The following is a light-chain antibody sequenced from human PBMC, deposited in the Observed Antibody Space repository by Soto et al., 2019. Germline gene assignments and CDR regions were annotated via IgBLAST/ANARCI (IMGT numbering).Light chain of an antibody. CDR2: DAS. CDR1: QDISNY. Sequence: DIQMTQSPSSLSASVGDRVTITCQASQDISNYLNWYQQKPGKAPKLLIYDASNLETGVPSRFSGRGSGTDFTFTISSLQPEDIATYYCQQYDNLPPGHTFGQGTKLEIK. J-gene: IGKJ2*01. V-gene: IGKV1-33*01. CDR3: QQYDNLPPGHT.